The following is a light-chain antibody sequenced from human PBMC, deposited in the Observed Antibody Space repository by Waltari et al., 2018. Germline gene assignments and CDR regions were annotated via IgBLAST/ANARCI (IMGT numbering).Light chain of an antibody. J-gene: IGLJ2*01. CDR2: EGS. Sequence: QSALTQPAPVSGSPGTSITISCTGTSSYVGRNNLFSWYQQHPGQAPKVVIYEGSERPSGISNRFSGSKAGITASLTISGLQPEDEADYYCCSYAGSGTFVVFGGGTKLTVL. CDR3: CSYAGSGTFVV. CDR1: SSYVGRNNL. V-gene: IGLV2-23*03.